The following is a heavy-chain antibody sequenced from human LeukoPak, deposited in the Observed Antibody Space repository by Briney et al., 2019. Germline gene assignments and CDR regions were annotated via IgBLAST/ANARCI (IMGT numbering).Heavy chain of an antibody. Sequence: PGRSLRLSCAASGFTLKNYAMHWVRQAPGKGLEWVAIISYDGSDKYYADSVKGRFTISRDNSKNTLYLQMNSLRAEDTAIYYCATYRQVLLPFEAWGQGTLVTVSS. V-gene: IGHV3-30*04. CDR3: ATYRQVLLPFEA. CDR1: GFTLKNYA. J-gene: IGHJ5*02. CDR2: ISYDGSDK. D-gene: IGHD5-18*01.